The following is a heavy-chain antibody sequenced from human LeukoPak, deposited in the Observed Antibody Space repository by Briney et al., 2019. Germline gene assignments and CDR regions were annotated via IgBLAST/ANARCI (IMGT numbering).Heavy chain of an antibody. V-gene: IGHV3-23*01. J-gene: IGHJ4*02. D-gene: IGHD3-9*01. CDR3: AKWGDYDILTGYYVSDF. CDR1: GFIFRNYA. Sequence: GASLRLSCAASGFIFRNYAMSWVRQAPGKGLEWVSAITGSGDTTYYADSVKGRFTVPRDNSKNTLYVEMNTLRAEDTAVYYCAKWGDYDILTGYYVSDFWGQGTLVIVSS. CDR2: ITGSGDTT.